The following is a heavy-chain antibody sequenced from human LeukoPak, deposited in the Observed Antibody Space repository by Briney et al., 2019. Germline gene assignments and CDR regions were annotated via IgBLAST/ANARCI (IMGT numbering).Heavy chain of an antibody. CDR1: GYSFTSYW. J-gene: IGHJ5*02. V-gene: IGHV5-51*01. Sequence: RGESLKISCKGSGYSFTSYWIGWVRQMPGKGLEWMGIIYPGDSDTRYSPSFQGQVTISADKSISTAYLQWSSLKASDTAMYYCARLLSRDGYHGRFDPWGQGTLVTVSS. CDR3: ARLLSRDGYHGRFDP. D-gene: IGHD5-24*01. CDR2: IYPGDSDT.